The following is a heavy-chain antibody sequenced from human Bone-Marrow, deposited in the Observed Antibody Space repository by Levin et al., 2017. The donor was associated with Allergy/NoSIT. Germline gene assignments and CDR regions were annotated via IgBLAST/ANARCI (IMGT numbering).Heavy chain of an antibody. Sequence: ASVKVSCKPSGYPFTNYFLAWVRQAPGQGPEWMGWINPDTGDTDYAQKFQGRVTMTRDTSISTAFMELSRLRSDDTAIYYCVRSRSFYFDKWGQGTLVTVSS. J-gene: IGHJ4*02. CDR2: INPDTGDT. CDR1: GYPFTNYF. CDR3: VRSRSFYFDK. V-gene: IGHV1-2*02. D-gene: IGHD3-10*01.